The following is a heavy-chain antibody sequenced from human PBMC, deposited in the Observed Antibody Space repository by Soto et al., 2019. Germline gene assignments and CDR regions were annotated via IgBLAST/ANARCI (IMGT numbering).Heavy chain of an antibody. CDR3: ARGGGVGVAGSAAFDM. CDR1: GYPVTAYY. Sequence: QLHLVHSGAVVKKPGASVTVSCSASGYPVTAYYMHWVRQAPGRGLQWMGGINPATGAAKYTQTLQGRVTMSRDTATRTVFIELSGLTSEDTVVFYCARGGGVGVAGSAAFDMWGQGTLVTVSS. D-gene: IGHD3-3*01. V-gene: IGHV1-2*05. J-gene: IGHJ3*02. CDR2: INPATGAA.